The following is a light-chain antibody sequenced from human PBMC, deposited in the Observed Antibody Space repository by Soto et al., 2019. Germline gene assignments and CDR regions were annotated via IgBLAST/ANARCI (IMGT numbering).Light chain of an antibody. CDR2: DAS. V-gene: IGKV1D-13*01. J-gene: IGKJ3*01. CDR3: QQFDDYPFT. CDR1: QGISSA. Sequence: ASQLTQSPSSLSASVGDSVTITCRASQGISSALAWYQQTPGRAPKLLIYDASTLASGVPSRFHGSRSGTDFTLTLSSLQREDFATYYCQQFDDYPFTFGPGTKVDI.